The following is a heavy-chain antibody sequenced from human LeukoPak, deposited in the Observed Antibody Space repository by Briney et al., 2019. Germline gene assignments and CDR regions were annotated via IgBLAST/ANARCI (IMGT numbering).Heavy chain of an antibody. D-gene: IGHD2-2*02. CDR3: ARGQRLAYCSSTSCYTEPSGFDP. V-gene: IGHV1-8*03. CDR1: GYTFTSYD. J-gene: IGHJ5*02. Sequence: GASVKVSCKASGYTFTSYDINWVRQATGQGLEWMGWMNPNSGNTGYAQKFQGRVTITRNTSISTAYMELSSLRSEDTAVYYCARGQRLAYCSSTSCYTEPSGFDPWGQGTLVTVSS. CDR2: MNPNSGNT.